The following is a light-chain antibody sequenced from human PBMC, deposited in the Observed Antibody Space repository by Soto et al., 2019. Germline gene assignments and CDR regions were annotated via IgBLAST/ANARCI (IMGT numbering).Light chain of an antibody. V-gene: IGKV3-15*01. CDR3: QQYKKWPPLT. Sequence: EIVMTQSPATLSVSPGETATLSCRASQSVAFHLAWYQQKPGQGPRLLIYGAFTRATGIPARFSGSGSGTEFTLTISSLQCEDFAVYYCQQYKKWPPLTFGGGNKVEIK. CDR2: GAF. J-gene: IGKJ4*01. CDR1: QSVAFH.